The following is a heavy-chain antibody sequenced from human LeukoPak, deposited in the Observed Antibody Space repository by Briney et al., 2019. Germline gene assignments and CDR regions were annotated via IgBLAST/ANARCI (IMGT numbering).Heavy chain of an antibody. V-gene: IGHV3-49*04. J-gene: IGHJ4*02. Sequence: PGGSLRLSCTASGFTFGDYAMSWVRQAPGKGLEWVGLIRSKAYGGTTEYAASVKDKFTISRDDSKSIAYLQMNSLRTEDTAVYYCTRTPHVWYGSGSYCFDYWGQGTLVTVSS. CDR3: TRTPHVWYGSGSYCFDY. D-gene: IGHD6-19*01. CDR2: IRSKAYGGTT. CDR1: GFTFGDYA.